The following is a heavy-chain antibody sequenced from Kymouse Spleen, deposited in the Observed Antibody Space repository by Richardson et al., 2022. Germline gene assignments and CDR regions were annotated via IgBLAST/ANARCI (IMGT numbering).Heavy chain of an antibody. CDR3: ARERTGTTAFDY. CDR1: GGSISSYY. Sequence: QVQLQESGPGLVKPSETLSLTCTVSGGSISSYYWSWIRQPPGKGLEWIGYIYYSGSTNYNPSLKSRVTISVDTSKNQFSLKLSSVTAADTAVYYCARERTGTTAFDYWGQGTLVTVSS. J-gene: IGHJ4*02. D-gene: IGHD1-7*01. V-gene: IGHV4-59*01. CDR2: IYYSGST.